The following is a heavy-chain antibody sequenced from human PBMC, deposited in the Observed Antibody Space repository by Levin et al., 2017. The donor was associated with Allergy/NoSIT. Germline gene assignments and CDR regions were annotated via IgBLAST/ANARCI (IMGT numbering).Heavy chain of an antibody. CDR2: TGISGDT. V-gene: IGHV3-13*04. J-gene: IGHJ4*02. CDR1: GFTFSRYD. CDR3: ARETGMGSAGGGGLDY. Sequence: PGGSLRLSCAASGFTFSRYDMHWVRQLPGKSLEWVSATGISGDTYYPGSVKGRFTISRDDAKNFLYLQMNNLRPGDTAVYYCARETGMGSAGGGGLDYWGQGTLVTVSS. D-gene: IGHD2-15*01.